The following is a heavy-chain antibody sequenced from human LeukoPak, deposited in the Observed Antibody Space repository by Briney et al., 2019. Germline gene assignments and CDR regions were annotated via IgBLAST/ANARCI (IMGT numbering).Heavy chain of an antibody. V-gene: IGHV3-23*01. Sequence: PGGSLRLSCAASGFTFSTYAMSWVRQTPGKGLEWVAAISGSNPGTYHANSVKGRFTISRDNSKNTLHLQMSGLRAEDTARYYCAKAPVGHCSGAFCCHFDSWGQGTLVTVSS. CDR3: AKAPVGHCSGAFCCHFDS. D-gene: IGHD2-15*01. J-gene: IGHJ4*02. CDR2: ISGSNPGT. CDR1: GFTFSTYA.